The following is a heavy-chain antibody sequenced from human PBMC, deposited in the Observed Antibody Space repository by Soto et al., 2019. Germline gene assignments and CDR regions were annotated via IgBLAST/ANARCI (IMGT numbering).Heavy chain of an antibody. Sequence: SETLSLTCTVSGGSISSYYWSWIRQPPGKGLEWIGYIYYSGSTNYNPSLKSRVTISVDTSKNQFSLKLSSVTAADTAVYYCARPTFYTAMVPDWGQGTLVTSPQ. V-gene: IGHV4-59*08. CDR1: GGSISSYY. J-gene: IGHJ4*02. CDR3: ARPTFYTAMVPD. CDR2: IYYSGST. D-gene: IGHD5-18*01.